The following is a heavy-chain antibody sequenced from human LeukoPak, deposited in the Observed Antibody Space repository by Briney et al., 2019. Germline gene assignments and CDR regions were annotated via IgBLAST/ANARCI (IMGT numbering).Heavy chain of an antibody. J-gene: IGHJ4*02. Sequence: GGSLRLSCAASGSTVSSNYMSWVRQAPGKGLEWVSVIYSGGSTYYADSVKGRFTISRDNSKNTLYLQMNSLRAEDTAVYYCARKRNDFWSGYYDDYWGQGTLVTVSS. CDR3: ARKRNDFWSGYYDDY. D-gene: IGHD3-3*01. V-gene: IGHV3-53*01. CDR2: IYSGGST. CDR1: GSTVSSNY.